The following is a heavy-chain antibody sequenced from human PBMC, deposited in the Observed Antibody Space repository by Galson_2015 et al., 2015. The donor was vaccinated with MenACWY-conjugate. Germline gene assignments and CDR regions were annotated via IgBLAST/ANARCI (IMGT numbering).Heavy chain of an antibody. V-gene: IGHV3-73*01. J-gene: IGHJ5*02. Sequence: SLRLSCAASGFSFGDSAIHWVRQASGKGLEWVGRIRSKINNYATAYAASVKGRFTISRDDSKNTAYLQMSDLKTEDTAMYYCTRYRRAAEPFDVWGQGTLVTVSS. D-gene: IGHD6-6*01. CDR1: GFSFGDSA. CDR2: IRSKINNYAT. CDR3: TRYRRAAEPFDV.